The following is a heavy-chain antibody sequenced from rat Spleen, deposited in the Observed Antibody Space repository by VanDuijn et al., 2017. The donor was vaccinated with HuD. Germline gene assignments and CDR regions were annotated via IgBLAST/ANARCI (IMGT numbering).Heavy chain of an antibody. J-gene: IGHJ4*01. Sequence: EVQLVESDGGLVQPGRSLKLSCAASGFTFRDYYMAWVRQAPTKGMEWVATLSYDATAPYYRDSVKGRFTISRDNAKTTLYLQMDSLRSEDTATYYCTTGGTTLYVMAAWGQGASVTVSS. CDR2: LSYDATAP. CDR1: GFTFRDYY. D-gene: IGHD1-5*01. V-gene: IGHV5-20*01. CDR3: TTGGTTLYVMAA.